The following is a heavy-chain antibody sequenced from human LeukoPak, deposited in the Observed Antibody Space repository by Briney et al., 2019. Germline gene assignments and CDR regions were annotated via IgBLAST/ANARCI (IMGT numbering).Heavy chain of an antibody. D-gene: IGHD2-15*01. CDR1: GGSISSYY. CDR2: IYYSGST. J-gene: IGHJ6*02. CDR3: ARSVQVAATANYYYYGMDV. Sequence: SETLSLTCTVSGGSISSYYWSRIRQPPGKGLEWIGYIYYSGSTNYNPSLKSRVTISVDTSKNQFSLKLSSVTAADTAVYYCARSVQVAATANYYYYGMDVWGQGTTVTVSS. V-gene: IGHV4-59*01.